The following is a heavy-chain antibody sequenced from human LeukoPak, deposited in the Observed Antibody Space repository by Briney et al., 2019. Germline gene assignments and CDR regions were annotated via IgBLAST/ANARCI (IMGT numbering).Heavy chain of an antibody. CDR3: ARQTGSGLFILP. V-gene: IGHV4-39*01. CDR1: GVSISSSNSY. Sequence: SETLSLTCTVSGVSISSSNSYWGWIRQPPGKGLEWIGSIYYSGNTYYNASLKSQVSISIDTSRNQFSLRLTSVTAADTAVYYCARQTGSGLFILPGGQGTLVTVSS. CDR2: IYYSGNT. J-gene: IGHJ4*02. D-gene: IGHD3/OR15-3a*01.